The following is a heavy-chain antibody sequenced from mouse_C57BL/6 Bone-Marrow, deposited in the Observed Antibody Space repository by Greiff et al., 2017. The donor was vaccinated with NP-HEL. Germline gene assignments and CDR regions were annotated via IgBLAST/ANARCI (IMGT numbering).Heavy chain of an antibody. D-gene: IGHD6-2*01. CDR1: GYSITSGYY. J-gene: IGHJ2*01. CDR2: ISYDGSN. CDR3: ARGTLVGDFDY. Sequence: EVQLVESGPGLVKPSQSLSLTCSVTGYSITSGYYWNWIRQFPGNKLEWMGYISYDGSNNYNPSLKNRISITRDTSKNQFFLKLNSVTTEDTATYYCARGTLVGDFDYWGQGTTLTVSS. V-gene: IGHV3-6*01.